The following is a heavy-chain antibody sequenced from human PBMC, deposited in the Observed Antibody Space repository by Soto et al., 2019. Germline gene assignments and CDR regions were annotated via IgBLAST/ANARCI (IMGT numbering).Heavy chain of an antibody. D-gene: IGHD3-9*01. J-gene: IGHJ4*02. V-gene: IGHV5-51*01. CDR1: GYSFTSYW. CDR3: AREEGGTQILTGSENYFDY. CDR2: IYPGDSDT. Sequence: EVRLVQSGAEVKKPGESLQISCKGSGYSFTSYWIGWVRQMPGKGLEWMGIIYPGDSDTRYSPSFQGQVTISADKSISTAYLQWSSLKASDTAMYYCAREEGGTQILTGSENYFDYWGQGTLVTVSS.